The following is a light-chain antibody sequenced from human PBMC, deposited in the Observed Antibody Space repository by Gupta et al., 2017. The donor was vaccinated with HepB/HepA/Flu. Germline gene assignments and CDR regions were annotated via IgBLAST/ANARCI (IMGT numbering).Light chain of an antibody. CDR1: QHIDNW. Sequence: DIQMTQSPSSVSASVGDRVTITCRASQHIDNWLAWYQQKPGKAPKLLILSTFTLESGVPSRFSGSGSGTYFTLTISSLQPEDFATYYCQQTNSFPPTFGGGTKVEVK. V-gene: IGKV1-12*01. CDR2: STF. J-gene: IGKJ4*01. CDR3: QQTNSFPPT.